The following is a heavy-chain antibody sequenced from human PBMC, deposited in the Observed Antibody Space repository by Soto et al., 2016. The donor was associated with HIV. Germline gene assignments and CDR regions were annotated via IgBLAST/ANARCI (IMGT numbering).Heavy chain of an antibody. J-gene: IGHJ4*02. D-gene: IGHD3-10*01. CDR2: INRDKTST. CDR1: GFSLNDYW. V-gene: IGHV3-74*01. Sequence: EVQLVESGGGLVQPGGSLRLTCAASGFSLNDYWMHWVRQVPGKGLVWVSSINRDKTSTNYADSVKGRFTISRDNAKNILYLQMDTLRVEDTALYYCTRRVRDDYNSAGLFNYWGQGTLLIVSA. CDR3: TRRVRDDYNSAGLFNY.